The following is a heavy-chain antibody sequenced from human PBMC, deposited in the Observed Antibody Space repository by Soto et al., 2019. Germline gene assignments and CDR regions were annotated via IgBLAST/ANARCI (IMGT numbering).Heavy chain of an antibody. Sequence: QITLKESGPTLVKPTQTLTLTSTFSGFSLNTGGAGVGWIRQSPGKALEWLALIYWNEDKRYSPSLKSRLTITKDTSKNQVVLTMTNMDPVDTATYYCAHRGYGDYPRDNWFDPWGQGTLVTVSS. CDR2: IYWNEDK. D-gene: IGHD4-17*01. V-gene: IGHV2-5*01. J-gene: IGHJ5*02. CDR1: GFSLNTGGAG. CDR3: AHRGYGDYPRDNWFDP.